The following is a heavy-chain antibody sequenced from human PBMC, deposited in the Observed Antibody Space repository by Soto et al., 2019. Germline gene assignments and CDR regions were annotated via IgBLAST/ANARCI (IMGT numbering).Heavy chain of an antibody. J-gene: IGHJ4*02. CDR2: ISSDGGST. CDR1: GFTFRGYA. V-gene: IGHV3-64*01. D-gene: IGHD5-12*01. Sequence: EVLLVESGGGLVQPGGSLRLSCAASGFTFRGYAMHWVRQAPGKGLEYVSRISSDGGSTYYVNSVKGRFGISRDNSKNTMYLQLGSLRTDDMAVYYCARDGVATRAFDYWGQGTLVTVSS. CDR3: ARDGVATRAFDY.